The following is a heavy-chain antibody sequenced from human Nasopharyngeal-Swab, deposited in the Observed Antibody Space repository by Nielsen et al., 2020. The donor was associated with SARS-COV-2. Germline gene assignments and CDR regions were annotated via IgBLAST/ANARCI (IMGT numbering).Heavy chain of an antibody. CDR3: AKLASSSAFDH. V-gene: IGHV3-23*01. J-gene: IGHJ4*02. CDR2: ISGSGGST. D-gene: IGHD6-6*01. CDR1: GFTFSSYG. Sequence: GESLKISCAASGFTFSSYGMNWVRQAPGKGLEWASAISGSGGSTYYADSVKGRFTISRDNSKNTLYLQMNSLRAEDTAVYYCAKLASSSAFDHWGQGTLVTVSS.